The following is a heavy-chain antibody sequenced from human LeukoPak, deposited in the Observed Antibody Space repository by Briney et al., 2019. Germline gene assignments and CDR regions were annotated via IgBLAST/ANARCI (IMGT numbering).Heavy chain of an antibody. V-gene: IGHV4-59*01. J-gene: IGHJ6*03. CDR2: IYYSGST. D-gene: IGHD4-23*01. CDR3: AGGVGGGNSEDDYYYYYMDV. CDR1: GGSISSYY. Sequence: SETLSLTCTVSGGSISSYYWSWIRQPPGKGLEWIGYIYYSGSTSYNPSLKSRVTISVDTSKNQFSLKLSSVTAADTAVYYCAGGVGGGNSEDDYYYYYMDVWGKGTTVTVSS.